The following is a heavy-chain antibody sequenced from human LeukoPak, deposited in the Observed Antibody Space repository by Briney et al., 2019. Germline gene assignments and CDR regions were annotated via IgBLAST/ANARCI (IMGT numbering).Heavy chain of an antibody. Sequence: GGSLRLSCAASGFTIGNRAMGWFRQASGKGLEWVSLNIGSGGTTYYAGSVKGWFTVFRDTSRNTLHLQMNNLRAEDTALYYCARRRYNYGQFDLWGPGTLVTVSS. CDR1: GFTIGNRA. D-gene: IGHD5-18*01. CDR2: NIGSGGTT. CDR3: ARRRYNYGQFDL. J-gene: IGHJ4*02. V-gene: IGHV3-23*01.